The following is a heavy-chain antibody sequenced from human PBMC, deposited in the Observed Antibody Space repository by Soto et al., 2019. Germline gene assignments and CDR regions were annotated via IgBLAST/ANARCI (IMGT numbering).Heavy chain of an antibody. CDR3: ARDRLGQGIWYYYYYGMDV. CDR2: ISSSSSYI. V-gene: IGHV3-21*01. D-gene: IGHD3-16*01. J-gene: IGHJ6*02. Sequence: EVQLVESGGGLVKPGGSLRLSCAASGFTFSSYSMNWVRQAPGKGLEWVSSISSSSSYIYYADSVKGRFTISRDNAKNSLYLQMTSLRAEDTSVYYCARDRLGQGIWYYYYYGMDVWGQGTTVTVSS. CDR1: GFTFSSYS.